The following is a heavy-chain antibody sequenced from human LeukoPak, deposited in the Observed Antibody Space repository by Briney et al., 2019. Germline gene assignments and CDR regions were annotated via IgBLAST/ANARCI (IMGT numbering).Heavy chain of an antibody. V-gene: IGHV1-46*01. J-gene: IGHJ4*02. CDR2: INPSGGST. Sequence: ASVKVSCKASGYTFTSNYMHWVRQAPGQGLEWMGIINPSGGSTSYAQKFQGRVTMTRDTSTSTVYMELSSLRSEDTAVYYCAKEAVAGGFDYWGQGTLVTVSS. D-gene: IGHD6-19*01. CDR1: GYTFTSNY. CDR3: AKEAVAGGFDY.